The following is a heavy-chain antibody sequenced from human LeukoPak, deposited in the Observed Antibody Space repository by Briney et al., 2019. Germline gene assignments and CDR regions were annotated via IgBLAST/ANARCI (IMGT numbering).Heavy chain of an antibody. V-gene: IGHV3-23*01. CDR2: ISGSGGST. J-gene: IGHJ4*02. CDR1: GFTFSSYA. D-gene: IGHD3-10*01. CDR3: ARDQGEVLWFGELRIGWDY. Sequence: GGSLRLSCAASGFTFSSYAMSWVRQAPGKGLEWVSAISGSGGSTYYADSVKGRFTISRDNSKNTLYLQMNSLRAEDTAVYYCARDQGEVLWFGELRIGWDYWGQGTLVTVSS.